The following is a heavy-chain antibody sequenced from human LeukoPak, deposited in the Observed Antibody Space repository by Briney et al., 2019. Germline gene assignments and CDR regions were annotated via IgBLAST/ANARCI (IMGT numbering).Heavy chain of an antibody. CDR3: AKVVTYYDFWSGYSPFAY. D-gene: IGHD3-3*01. CDR1: GFTFSSYA. J-gene: IGHJ4*02. CDR2: ISGSGGST. V-gene: IGHV3-23*01. Sequence: GGSLRLSCAASGFTFSSYAMSWVRQAPGKGLEWVSAISGSGGSTYYADSVKGRFTISRDNSKNTLYLQMNSLRAEDTAVYYCAKVVTYYDFWSGYSPFAYWGQGTLVTVSS.